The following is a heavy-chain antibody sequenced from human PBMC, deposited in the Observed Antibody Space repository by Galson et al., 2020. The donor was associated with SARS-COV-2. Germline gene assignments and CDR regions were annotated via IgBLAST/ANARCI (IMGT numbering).Heavy chain of an antibody. Sequence: SETLSLTCAVYGGSFSGYYWSWIRQPPGKGLEWIGEINHSGSTNYNPSLKSRVTISVDTSKNQFSLKLSSVTAADTAVYYCARGVGFFGAARRIDYWGQGTLVTVSS. J-gene: IGHJ4*02. D-gene: IGHD3-10*01. CDR2: INHSGST. CDR3: ARGVGFFGAARRIDY. V-gene: IGHV4-34*01. CDR1: GGSFSGYY.